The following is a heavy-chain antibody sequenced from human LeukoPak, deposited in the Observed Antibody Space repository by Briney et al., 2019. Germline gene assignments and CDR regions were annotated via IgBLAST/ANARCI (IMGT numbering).Heavy chain of an antibody. CDR2: IYYSGSF. Sequence: SETLSLTSTDPGGSISSYYWSWIRQPPGKGLQWIGYIYYSGSFNYNPSLKSRVTISVDTSKNQFSLKLNSVTAADTAVYYCAREGLLCGGDCYRDAFDIWGQGTMVTVSS. V-gene: IGHV4-59*01. D-gene: IGHD2-21*02. CDR3: AREGLLCGGDCYRDAFDI. CDR1: GGSISSYY. J-gene: IGHJ3*02.